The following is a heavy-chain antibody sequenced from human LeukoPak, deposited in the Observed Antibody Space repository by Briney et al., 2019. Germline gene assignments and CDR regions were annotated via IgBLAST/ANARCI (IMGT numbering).Heavy chain of an antibody. J-gene: IGHJ5*02. CDR2: INGDGSTT. CDR1: GFTFSSYS. Sequence: GGSLRLSCAASGFTFSSYSMNWVRQAPGEGLVWVSRINGDGSTTTYVDSVKGRFTISRDNAKNTVYLQMNSLRVDDTAVYYCATVRSGSWDWFDPWGQGTLVTVSS. V-gene: IGHV3-74*01. D-gene: IGHD3-10*01. CDR3: ATVRSGSWDWFDP.